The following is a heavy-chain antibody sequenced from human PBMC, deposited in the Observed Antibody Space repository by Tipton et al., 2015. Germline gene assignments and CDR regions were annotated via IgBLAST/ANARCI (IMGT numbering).Heavy chain of an antibody. D-gene: IGHD2-2*01. CDR2: ITGYGKT. Sequence: QVQLVQSGAEVKKPGASVKVSCKASGYTFNSYGTSWVRQAPGQGLEWMGRITGYGKTEYAQKFQGRVTMTTDTSTTTAYMDLRGLGSDDTAVYYCARVGRYSTTWYFDYWGQGTLVTVSS. CDR1: GYTFNSYG. V-gene: IGHV1-18*01. J-gene: IGHJ4*02. CDR3: ARVGRYSTTWYFDY.